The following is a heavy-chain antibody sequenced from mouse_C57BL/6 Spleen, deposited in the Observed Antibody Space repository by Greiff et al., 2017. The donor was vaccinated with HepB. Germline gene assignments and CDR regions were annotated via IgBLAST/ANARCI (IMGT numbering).Heavy chain of an antibody. J-gene: IGHJ2*01. CDR1: GFTFSDYG. CDR3: ARHDYDDGGFDY. D-gene: IGHD2-4*01. V-gene: IGHV5-17*01. Sequence: EVHLVESGGGLVKPGGSLKLSCAASGFTFSDYGMHWVRQAPAKGLEWVAYISRGSSTIYYADTVKGRFTISRDNAKNTLFLQMTSLRSEDTAMYYCARHDYDDGGFDYWGQGTTLTVSS. CDR2: ISRGSSTI.